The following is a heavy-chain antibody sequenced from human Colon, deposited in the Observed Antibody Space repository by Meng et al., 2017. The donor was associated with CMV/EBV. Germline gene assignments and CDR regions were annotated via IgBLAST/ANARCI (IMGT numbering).Heavy chain of an antibody. CDR3: ARGFASVGAATNHFDY. CDR1: GYTFTGYY. CDR2: INPNSGDT. J-gene: IGHJ4*02. V-gene: IGHV1-2*02. Sequence: ASVKVSCKASGYTFTGYYMHWVRQAPGQGPEWVGWINPNSGDTNYAQKFQGRVTMTRDTSISTAYMELSRLRSDDTAVYYCARGFASVGAATNHFDYWGQGTLVTVSS. D-gene: IGHD1-26*01.